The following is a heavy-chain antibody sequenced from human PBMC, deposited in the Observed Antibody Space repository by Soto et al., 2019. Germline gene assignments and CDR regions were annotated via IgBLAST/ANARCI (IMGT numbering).Heavy chain of an antibody. Sequence: SATLSLTCPVYGGSFSGYYWSWIRQPPGKGLEWIGEINHSGSTNYNPSLKSRVTISVDTSKNQFSLKLSSVTAADTAVYYCARVGASVGDCSSTICYRGHWCDPWGQGPMVTVS. CDR2: INHSGST. D-gene: IGHD2-2*02. CDR1: GGSFSGYY. J-gene: IGHJ5*02. V-gene: IGHV4-34*01. CDR3: ARVGASVGDCSSTICYRGHWCDP.